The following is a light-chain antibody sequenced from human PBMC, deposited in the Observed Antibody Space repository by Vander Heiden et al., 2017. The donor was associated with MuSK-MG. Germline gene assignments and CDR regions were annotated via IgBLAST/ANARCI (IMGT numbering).Light chain of an antibody. V-gene: IGKV1-39*01. CDR2: AAS. Sequence: DIQMTQSPSSLSASVGDRVTITCRASQSISSYLNWYQQKPGKAPKLLIYAASSFQSGVPSRFSGSGSGTDFTLTISSLQPEDFATYYCQQSYSTPDTFGQATKLEIK. CDR1: QSISSY. CDR3: QQSYSTPDT. J-gene: IGKJ2*01.